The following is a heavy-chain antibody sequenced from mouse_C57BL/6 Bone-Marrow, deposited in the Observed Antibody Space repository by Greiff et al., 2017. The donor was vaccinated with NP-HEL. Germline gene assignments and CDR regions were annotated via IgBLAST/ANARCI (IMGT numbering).Heavy chain of an antibody. J-gene: IGHJ4*01. CDR1: GFTFTDYY. CDR3: ARSIYYDYADDPFYAMDY. V-gene: IGHV7-3*01. CDR2: IRTKANGYTT. D-gene: IGHD2-4*01. Sequence: VQLKESGGGLVQPGGSLSLSCAASGFTFTDYYMSWVRQPPGKALEWLGFIRTKANGYTTEYSFSVKGRFTISRDTSQTFLYLHMYALGAEDSATYYCARSIYYDYADDPFYAMDYWGQGTAVTVSS.